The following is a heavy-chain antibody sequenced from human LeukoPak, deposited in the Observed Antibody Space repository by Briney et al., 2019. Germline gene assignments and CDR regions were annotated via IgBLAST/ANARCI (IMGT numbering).Heavy chain of an antibody. CDR2: IYYRFKHYR. J-gene: IGHJ1*01. V-gene: IGHV6-1*01. CDR3: ARTDSGFLEH. D-gene: IGHD3-3*01. CDR1: GDTLSNTNAA. Sequence: SQTLSLTCAVSGDTLSNTNAAWDWIRQPSSRGLEWLGRIYYRFKHYRHHALSVKIRVTINPDTSKNQFTLRLNSVAPDDTAVYYRARTDSGFLEHWGQGTLVTVSS.